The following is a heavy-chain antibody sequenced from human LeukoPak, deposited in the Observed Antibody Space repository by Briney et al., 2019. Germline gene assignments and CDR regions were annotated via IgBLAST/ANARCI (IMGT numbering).Heavy chain of an antibody. J-gene: IGHJ4*02. CDR3: ASSRIAAGAIDY. CDR1: GGSISSYY. Sequence: SETLSLACTVSGGSISSYYWSWIRQPAGKGLEWIGRIYTSGSTNYNPSLKSRVTMSVDTSKNQFSLKLSSVTAADTATYYCASSRIAAGAIDYWGQGILVTVSS. V-gene: IGHV4-4*07. CDR2: IYTSGST. D-gene: IGHD6-25*01.